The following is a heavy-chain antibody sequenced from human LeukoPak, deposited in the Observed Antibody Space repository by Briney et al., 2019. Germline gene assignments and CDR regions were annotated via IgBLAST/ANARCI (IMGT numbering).Heavy chain of an antibody. J-gene: IGHJ3*01. Sequence: GGALQISFEGAGCSFTSYWIGWGRRMAGKGGEGRGIIYPGGCDTRYSASFQGRVTISAHKSISTAYLQWSSLKASDTAMYYCARLVVVPAAAESWGQGTMVTVSS. CDR2: IYPGGCDT. CDR3: ARLVVVPAAAES. CDR1: GCSFTSYW. D-gene: IGHD2-2*01. V-gene: IGHV5-51*01.